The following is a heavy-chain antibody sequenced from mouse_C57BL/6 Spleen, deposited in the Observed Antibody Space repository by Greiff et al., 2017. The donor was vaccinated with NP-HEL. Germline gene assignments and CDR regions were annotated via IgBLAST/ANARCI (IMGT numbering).Heavy chain of an antibody. Sequence: QVQLQQPGAELVKPGASVKLSCKASGYTFTSYWMQWVKQRPGQGLEWIGEIDPSDSYTNYNQKFKGKATLTVDTSSSTAYMQLSSLTSEDSAVYYCARTRGYYSNYVTFAYWGQGTLVTVSA. CDR3: ARTRGYYSNYVTFAY. J-gene: IGHJ3*01. CDR2: IDPSDSYT. V-gene: IGHV1-50*01. CDR1: GYTFTSYW. D-gene: IGHD2-5*01.